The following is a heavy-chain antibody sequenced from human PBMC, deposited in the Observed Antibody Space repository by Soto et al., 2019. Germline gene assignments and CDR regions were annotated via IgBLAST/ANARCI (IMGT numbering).Heavy chain of an antibody. V-gene: IGHV3-23*01. CDR3: SKEAAEGNYYYYGMDV. D-gene: IGHD6-25*01. J-gene: IGHJ6*02. CDR2: ISGSGSST. Sequence: PGGSLRLSCAASGFSLSSYSTSWVRQAPGEGLEWISAISGSGSSTYYPDSIKSMITITRANSTNTLYRQMNSLRTEVTAVSYCSKEAAEGNYYYYGMDVWGQGTTVTVSS. CDR1: GFSLSSYS.